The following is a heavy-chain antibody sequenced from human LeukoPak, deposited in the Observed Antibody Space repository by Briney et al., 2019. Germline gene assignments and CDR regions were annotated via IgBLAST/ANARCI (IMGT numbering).Heavy chain of an antibody. CDR2: TYYRSKWYN. D-gene: IGHD2-8*01. CDR1: GDSVSSDSAA. J-gene: IGHJ6*02. CDR3: ARVKYPPNEQYALYGMDV. V-gene: IGHV6-1*01. Sequence: SRTLSLTCAISGDSVSSDSAAWNWIRQSPSRGLEWLGRTYYRSKWYNDYAVSVKSRISINPDTSKNQFSLRLNSVTPEDTAVYYCARVKYPPNEQYALYGMDVWGQGTTVTVSS.